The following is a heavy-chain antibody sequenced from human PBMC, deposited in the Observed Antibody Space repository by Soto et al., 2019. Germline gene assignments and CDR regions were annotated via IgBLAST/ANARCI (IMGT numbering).Heavy chain of an antibody. D-gene: IGHD3-22*01. CDR3: ARNSYDSGVYYYLDS. V-gene: IGHV4-31*03. J-gene: IGHJ4*02. Sequence: SLSLTCTVSDGSISSGGNYWSWIRQHPGKSLEWIGYIYYSGSTYYNPSLKSRVTISVDTSKNKFSLKLSSVTAADTAVYYCARNSYDSGVYYYLDSWGQGTLVTVSS. CDR2: IYYSGST. CDR1: DGSISSGGNY.